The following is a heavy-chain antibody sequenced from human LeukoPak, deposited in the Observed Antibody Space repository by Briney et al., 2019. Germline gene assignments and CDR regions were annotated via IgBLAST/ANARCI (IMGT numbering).Heavy chain of an antibody. V-gene: IGHV3-30*18. J-gene: IGHJ4*02. CDR2: ISYDGSNK. D-gene: IGHD2/OR15-2a*01. CDR1: GFTFSSFG. CDR3: AKADEMNMDY. Sequence: GGSLRLSCAASGFTFSSFGMHWVRQAPGKGLEWVAVISYDGSNKYYADSVKGRFTISKDNSKNTLDLQMNSLRAEDTAVYYCAKADEMNMDYWGQGTLVTVSS.